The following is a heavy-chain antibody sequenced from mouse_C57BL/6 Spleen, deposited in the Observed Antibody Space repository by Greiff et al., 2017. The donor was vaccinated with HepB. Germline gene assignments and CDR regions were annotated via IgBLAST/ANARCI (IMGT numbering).Heavy chain of an antibody. D-gene: IGHD1-1*01. CDR2: ISSGSSTI. CDR3: ARFIRSYYGSSYDYFDY. J-gene: IGHJ2*01. CDR1: GFTFSDYG. Sequence: EVQVVESGGGLVKPGGSLKLSCAASGFTFSDYGMHWVRQAPEKGLEWVAYISSGSSTIYYADTVKGRFTISRDNAKNTLFLQMTSLRSEDTAMYYCARFIRSYYGSSYDYFDYWGQGTTLTVSS. V-gene: IGHV5-17*01.